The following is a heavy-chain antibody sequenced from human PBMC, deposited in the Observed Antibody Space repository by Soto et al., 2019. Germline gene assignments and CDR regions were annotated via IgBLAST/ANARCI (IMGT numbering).Heavy chain of an antibody. Sequence: ASVKVSCKASGFSFTGYYIHWLRQAPGQGLVWMGWINAHSGGTEYAQKFQGRVTLTRDKSNSTAYMTLNSLRSDDTAIYYCAKDLTRQLAYWLDPWGQGTQVTVSS. V-gene: IGHV1-2*02. J-gene: IGHJ5*02. CDR2: INAHSGGT. CDR3: AKDLTRQLAYWLDP. CDR1: GFSFTGYY. D-gene: IGHD6-6*01.